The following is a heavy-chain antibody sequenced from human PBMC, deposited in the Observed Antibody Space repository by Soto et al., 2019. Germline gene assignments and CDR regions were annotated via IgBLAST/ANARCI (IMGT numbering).Heavy chain of an antibody. D-gene: IGHD6-19*01. V-gene: IGHV1-69*02. Sequence: SLQVSCKDPRVTFSSHTISWERQAPGQGLEWMGRIIPILGIANYAQKFQGRVTITAGKSTSTAYMELSSLRSEDTAVYFRAIGPSFPVGGYFDYWGQGTLVTVSS. CDR3: AIGPSFPVGGYFDY. CDR2: IIPILGIA. CDR1: RVTFSSHT. J-gene: IGHJ4*02.